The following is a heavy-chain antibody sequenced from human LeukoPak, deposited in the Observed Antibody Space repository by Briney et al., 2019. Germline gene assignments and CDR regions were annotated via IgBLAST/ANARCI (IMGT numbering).Heavy chain of an antibody. CDR2: NKGDGTGE. J-gene: IGHJ4*02. CDR3: VRDRGWYHFDL. V-gene: IGHV3-7*01. Sequence: GGSLRLSCVASGFTLSSYWMTWIRQAPGKGLEWVAHNKGDGTGEKYVDSVKGRFTISRDNTKNSLFLQLNSLTAEDTAVYYCVRDRGWYHFDLWGQGTLVTVSS. CDR1: GFTLSSYW. D-gene: IGHD3-10*01.